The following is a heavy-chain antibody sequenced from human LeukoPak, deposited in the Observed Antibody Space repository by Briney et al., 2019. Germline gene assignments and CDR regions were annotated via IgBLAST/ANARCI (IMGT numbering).Heavy chain of an antibody. CDR1: GFYFSSYA. CDR2: ISGSGIST. Sequence: GGSLRLSCAASGFYFSSYAMSWVRQAPGKGLEWVSGISGSGISTYYADSLKGRFTISRDNSKNTLYLQMNSLRAEDTAVYYCARFLRSSSFFDYWGQGTLVTVSS. D-gene: IGHD6-13*01. CDR3: ARFLRSSSFFDY. V-gene: IGHV3-23*01. J-gene: IGHJ4*02.